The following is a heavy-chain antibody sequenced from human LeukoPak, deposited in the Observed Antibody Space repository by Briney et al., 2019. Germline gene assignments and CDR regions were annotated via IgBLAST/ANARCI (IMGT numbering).Heavy chain of an antibody. CDR1: GGSISSSSYY. CDR3: ARHVGYCSSTSCYILHFDY. D-gene: IGHD2-2*01. J-gene: IGHJ4*02. CDR2: IYYSGST. V-gene: IGHV4-39*01. Sequence: SETLSLTCTVSGGSISSSSYYWGWIRQPPGKGLEWIGSIYYSGSTYYNPSLKSRVTISVDTSKNQFSLKLSSVTAADTAVYYCARHVGYCSSTSCYILHFDYWGQGTLVTVSS.